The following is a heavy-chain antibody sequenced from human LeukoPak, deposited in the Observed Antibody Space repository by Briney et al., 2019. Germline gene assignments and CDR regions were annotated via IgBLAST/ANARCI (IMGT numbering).Heavy chain of an antibody. CDR3: AYQLLFRNYYGMDV. V-gene: IGHV3-33*01. D-gene: IGHD2-2*01. Sequence: GRSLRLSCAASGFTFSSYGMHWVRQAPGKGLEWVAVIWYDGSNKYYADSVKGRFTISRDNSKNTLYLQMNSLRAEDTAVYYCAYQLLFRNYYGMDVWGQGTTDTVSS. CDR1: GFTFSSYG. CDR2: IWYDGSNK. J-gene: IGHJ6*02.